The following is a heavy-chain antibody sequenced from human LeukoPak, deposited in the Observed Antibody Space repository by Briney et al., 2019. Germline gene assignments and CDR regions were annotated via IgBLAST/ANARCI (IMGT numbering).Heavy chain of an antibody. J-gene: IGHJ4*02. D-gene: IGHD7-27*01. Sequence: SETLSLTCAVSGVSFSGSYWSWIRQPPGKGPEWVGEISHSGRTSYNPSLKSRVTISLDTSKNQFSLRLTSVTAADTALYYCTKTSPGVPLDFWGQGTLVTVS. V-gene: IGHV4-34*01. CDR1: GVSFSGSY. CDR3: TKTSPGVPLDF. CDR2: ISHSGRT.